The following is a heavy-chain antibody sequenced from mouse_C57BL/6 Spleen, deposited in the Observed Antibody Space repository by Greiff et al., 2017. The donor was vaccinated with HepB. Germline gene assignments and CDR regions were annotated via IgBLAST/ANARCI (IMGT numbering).Heavy chain of an antibody. CDR1: GFTFSSYA. Sequence: EVMLVESGGGLVKPGGSLKLSCAASGFTFSSYAMSWVRQTPEKRLEWVATISDGGSYTYYPDNVKGRFTISRDNAKNNLYLQMSHLKSEDTAMYYCAKFYDGPFDYWGQGTTLTVSS. CDR2: ISDGGSYT. V-gene: IGHV5-4*03. CDR3: AKFYDGPFDY. D-gene: IGHD2-3*01. J-gene: IGHJ2*01.